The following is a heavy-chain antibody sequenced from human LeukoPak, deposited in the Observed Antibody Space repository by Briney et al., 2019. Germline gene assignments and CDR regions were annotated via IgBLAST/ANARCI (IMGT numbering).Heavy chain of an antibody. D-gene: IGHD2-2*01. Sequence: GGSLRLSCAASGFTFSSYSMNWGRQAPGRGLEWVSSISSSSSYIYYADSVKGRFTISRDNAKNSLYLQMNSLRAEDTAVYYCARERGYQLLSDAFDIWGQGTMLTVSS. CDR3: ARERGYQLLSDAFDI. J-gene: IGHJ3*02. CDR2: ISSSSSYI. CDR1: GFTFSSYS. V-gene: IGHV3-21*01.